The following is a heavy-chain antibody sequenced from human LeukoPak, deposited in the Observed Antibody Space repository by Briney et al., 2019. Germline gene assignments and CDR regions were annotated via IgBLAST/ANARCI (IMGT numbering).Heavy chain of an antibody. V-gene: IGHV3-21*01. CDR2: ISSSSSYI. CDR3: ARGTYYYDSSGYYY. Sequence: LGGSLRLSCAASGFSFSIHGMGWVRQAPGKGLEWVSSISSSSSYIYYADSVKGRFTISRDNAKNSLYLQMNSLRAEDTAVYYCARGTYYYDSSGYYYWGQGTLVTVSS. D-gene: IGHD3-22*01. J-gene: IGHJ4*02. CDR1: GFSFSIHG.